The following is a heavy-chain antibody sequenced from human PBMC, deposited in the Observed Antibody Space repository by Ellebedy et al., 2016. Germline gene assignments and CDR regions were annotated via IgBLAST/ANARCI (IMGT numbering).Heavy chain of an antibody. J-gene: IGHJ6*03. CDR3: ARVGYDFWSGYIYYYYYYMDV. CDR1: GGTFSSYA. D-gene: IGHD3-3*01. V-gene: IGHV1-69*05. CDR2: IIPIFGTA. Sequence: SVKVSCXASGGTFSSYAISWVRQAPGQGLEWMGGIIPIFGTANYAQKFQGRVTMTRNTSISTAYMELSSLRSEDTAVYYCARVGYDFWSGYIYYYYYYMDVWGKGTTVTVSS.